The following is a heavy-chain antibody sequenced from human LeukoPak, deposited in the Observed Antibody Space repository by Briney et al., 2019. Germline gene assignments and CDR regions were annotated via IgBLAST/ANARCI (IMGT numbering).Heavy chain of an antibody. J-gene: IGHJ3*02. CDR3: AREGYSYGTTDAFDI. CDR2: INHSGST. V-gene: IGHV4-34*01. Sequence: PSQTLSLTCAVYGGSFSGYYWSWIRQPPGKGLEWIGEINHSGSTNYNPSLKSRVTISVDTSKNQFSLKLSSVTAADTAVYYCAREGYSYGTTDAFDIWGQGTMVTVSP. CDR1: GGSFSGYY. D-gene: IGHD5-18*01.